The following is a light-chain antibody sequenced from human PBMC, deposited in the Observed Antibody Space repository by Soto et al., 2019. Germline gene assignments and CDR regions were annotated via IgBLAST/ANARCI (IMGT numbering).Light chain of an antibody. CDR1: SSDVGGYNY. V-gene: IGLV2-14*01. J-gene: IGLJ1*01. CDR3: SSYGRSILYV. Sequence: QSALTQPASVSGSPGQSITISCTGTSSDVGGYNYVSWYQQHPGEAPKLMIYDVSKRPSGVSNRFSGSKSGNTASLTISGLQAEYEADYSCSSYGRSILYVFGTGTKLTVL. CDR2: DVS.